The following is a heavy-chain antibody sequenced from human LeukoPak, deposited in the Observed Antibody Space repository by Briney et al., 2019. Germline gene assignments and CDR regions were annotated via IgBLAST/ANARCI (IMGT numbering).Heavy chain of an antibody. Sequence: PGGSLRLSCAASGFTFSSYSMNWVRQAPGKGLEWVSSISSSSSYIYYADSVKGRFTISRDNAKNSLYLQMNSLRAEDTAVYYCARVNGGSGSYLFYWGQGTLVTVSS. D-gene: IGHD3-10*01. V-gene: IGHV3-21*01. CDR2: ISSSSSYI. CDR3: ARVNGGSGSYLFY. CDR1: GFTFSSYS. J-gene: IGHJ4*02.